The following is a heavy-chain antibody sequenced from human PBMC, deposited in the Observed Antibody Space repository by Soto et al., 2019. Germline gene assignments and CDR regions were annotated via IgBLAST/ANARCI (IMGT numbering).Heavy chain of an antibody. CDR3: ARIGPYCGGDCYPDFDF. V-gene: IGHV3-23*01. J-gene: IGHJ4*02. CDR2: VSGTAAGT. D-gene: IGHD2-21*02. CDR1: GFTFNTYG. Sequence: PGPSLRLSCAASGFTFNTYGMTWDRQAPGKGLECGAIVSGTAAGTYYADSVKGRFTISRVNSKNTMYLQMSNLRAEDTAVYFWARIGPYCGGDCYPDFDFWGLGTPVTSPQ.